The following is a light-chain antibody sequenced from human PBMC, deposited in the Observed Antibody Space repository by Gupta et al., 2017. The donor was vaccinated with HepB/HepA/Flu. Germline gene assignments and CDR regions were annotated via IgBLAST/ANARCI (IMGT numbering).Light chain of an antibody. CDR2: EVS. Sequence: QSALTQPPSASGSPGQSVAISCTGPSSDVGGYNYVSWYQQHPGQAPKLMIYEVSKRPSGVPDRFSGSKSGNTASLTVSGLQAEDEADYYCSSYAGNHNWVFGGGTKLTVL. CDR3: SSYAGNHNWV. CDR1: SSDVGGYNY. J-gene: IGLJ3*02. V-gene: IGLV2-8*01.